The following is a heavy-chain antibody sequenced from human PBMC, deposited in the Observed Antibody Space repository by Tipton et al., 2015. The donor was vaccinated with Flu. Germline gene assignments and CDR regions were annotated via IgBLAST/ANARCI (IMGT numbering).Heavy chain of an antibody. J-gene: IGHJ5*02. CDR1: GGSISSGGYY. D-gene: IGHD5-12*01. CDR2: IYYSGST. Sequence: LRLSCTVSGGSISSGGYYWSWIRQHSGKGLEWIGYIYYSGSTYYNPSLKSRVTISVDTSKNQFSLKLSSVTAADTAVYYCARASGPSWFDPWGQGTLVTVSS. CDR3: ARASGPSWFDP. V-gene: IGHV4-31*03.